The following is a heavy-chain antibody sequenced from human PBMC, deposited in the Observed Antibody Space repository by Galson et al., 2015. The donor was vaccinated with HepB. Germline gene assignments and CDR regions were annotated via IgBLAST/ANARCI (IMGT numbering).Heavy chain of an antibody. V-gene: IGHV1-18*01. CDR2: ISAYNGNA. CDR3: ARERSSGWYVDDI. D-gene: IGHD6-19*01. CDR1: GYTFTSYG. Sequence: SVKVSCKASGYTFTSYGISWVRQAPGQGLEWMGWISAYNGNANYAQKLQGRVTMTTDTSTSTAYMELRSLRSDDTAVYYCARERSSGWYVDDIWGQGTMVTVSS. J-gene: IGHJ3*02.